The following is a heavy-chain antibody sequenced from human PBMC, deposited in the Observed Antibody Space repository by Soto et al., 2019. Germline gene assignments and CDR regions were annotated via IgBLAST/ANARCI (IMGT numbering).Heavy chain of an antibody. V-gene: IGHV1-69*01. Sequence: QVQLVQSGAEVKKPGSSVKVSCKASGGTFSSYAISWVRQAPGQGLEWMGGIIPIYGTANYAQKCQGRVTITADESTSTAYMELSSLRSEETAVYYCARSQGSSTSLEIYYYYYYGMDVWGQGTTVTVSS. J-gene: IGHJ6*02. CDR3: ARSQGSSTSLEIYYYYYYGMDV. CDR2: IIPIYGTA. D-gene: IGHD2-2*01. CDR1: GGTFSSYA.